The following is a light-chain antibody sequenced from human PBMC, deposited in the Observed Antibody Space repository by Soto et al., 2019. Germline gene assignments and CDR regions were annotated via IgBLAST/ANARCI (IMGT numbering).Light chain of an antibody. CDR2: GAF. Sequence: EIVMTQSPATLSVSPGETATLSCRASQSVSYNLAWYQQKPGQGPRLLIYGAFTRATGIPARFSGSGSWTDFTLTISSMQSEDFAVYYCQQYKNWPPLTFGGGNKVEIK. CDR1: QSVSYN. J-gene: IGKJ4*01. V-gene: IGKV3-15*01. CDR3: QQYKNWPPLT.